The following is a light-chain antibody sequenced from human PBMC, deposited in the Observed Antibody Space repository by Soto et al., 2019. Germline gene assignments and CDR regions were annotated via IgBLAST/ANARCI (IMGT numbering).Light chain of an antibody. V-gene: IGKV3-20*01. CDR2: DTS. Sequence: EIVLTQSPGTLSLSPGERATLSYRASQSVSSSHLGWYQQKPGQAPRLLIYDTSSRATGIPERFSGSGSGTDFTLTISRLEPEDFAVYYGQQYETSSWTFGQGSKVEMK. CDR1: QSVSSSH. CDR3: QQYETSSWT. J-gene: IGKJ1*01.